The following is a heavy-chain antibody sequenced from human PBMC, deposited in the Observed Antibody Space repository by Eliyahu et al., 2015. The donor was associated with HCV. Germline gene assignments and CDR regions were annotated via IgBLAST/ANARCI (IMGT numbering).Heavy chain of an antibody. CDR1: GFSXXTSGVG. CDR3: AHRARCCYYGY. CDR2: IYWDDDK. V-gene: IGHV2-5*02. Sequence: QITLKESGPTLVKPTQTLQXTCXFSGFSXXTSGVGVGWIRQPPGKALEWLALIYWDDDKRYSPSLKNRLTITKDTSKNQVVLTMTNMDPVDTATYYCAHRARCCYYGYWGQGTLVTVSS. D-gene: IGHD2-2*01. J-gene: IGHJ4*02.